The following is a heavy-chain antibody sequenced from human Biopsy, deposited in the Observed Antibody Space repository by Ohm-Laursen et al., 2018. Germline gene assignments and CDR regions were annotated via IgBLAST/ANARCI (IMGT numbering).Heavy chain of an antibody. D-gene: IGHD2-15*01. J-gene: IGHJ4*02. CDR3: ARDPYCSGGNCYSPLDH. Sequence: ASVKVSCKVSGYTFSLYHIHWVRQAPGQGLEWMGWIDTDSGRTSFGQNFQGRVTMTSDTSTGTAYLELTRLRSDDPAVYYCARDPYCSGGNCYSPLDHWGQGTLVTVSA. V-gene: IGHV1-2*02. CDR1: GYTFSLYH. CDR2: IDTDSGRT.